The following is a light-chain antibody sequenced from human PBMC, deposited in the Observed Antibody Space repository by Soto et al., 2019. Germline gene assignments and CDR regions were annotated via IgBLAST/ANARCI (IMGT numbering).Light chain of an antibody. CDR3: HSYDSSLSGYV. CDR2: GNS. V-gene: IGLV1-40*01. CDR1: SYNIGAGYD. J-gene: IGLJ1*01. Sequence: QSVLTQPPSVSGAPGQRVTISCIGSSYNIGAGYDVHWYQQLPGTAPKLLIYGNSNRPSGVPDRFSGSKSGTSASLAITGLQAEDEADYYCHSYDSSLSGYVFGTGTKLTVL.